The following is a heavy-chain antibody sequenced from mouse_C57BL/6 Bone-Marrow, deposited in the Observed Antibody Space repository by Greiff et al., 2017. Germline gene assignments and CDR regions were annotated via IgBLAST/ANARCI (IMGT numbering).Heavy chain of an antibody. CDR2: ISDGGSYT. D-gene: IGHD1-1*01. CDR3: ARNYYTYYAMDY. CDR1: GFTFSSYA. Sequence: EVQGVESGGGLVKPGGSLKLSCAASGFTFSSYAMSWVRQTPEKRLEWVATISDGGSYTTYPDNVKGRFTISRDNAKNNLYLQMSHLKSEETALYYCARNYYTYYAMDYWGQGTSGTVSS. J-gene: IGHJ4*01. V-gene: IGHV5-4*01.